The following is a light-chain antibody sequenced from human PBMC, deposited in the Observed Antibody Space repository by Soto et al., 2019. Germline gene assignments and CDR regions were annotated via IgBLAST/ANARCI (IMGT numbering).Light chain of an antibody. CDR2: GAS. CDR1: QSVTNSN. CDR3: HQYGHSPST. Sequence: EVVLMQSPGTLSLAPGERATLSCRASQSVTNSNLAWYQHKPGQAPRNLIYGASSRATGVPDRFSGSGSGTDFTLTISRLEPEDFAVYFCHQYGHSPSTFGQGTKVEIK. J-gene: IGKJ1*01. V-gene: IGKV3-20*01.